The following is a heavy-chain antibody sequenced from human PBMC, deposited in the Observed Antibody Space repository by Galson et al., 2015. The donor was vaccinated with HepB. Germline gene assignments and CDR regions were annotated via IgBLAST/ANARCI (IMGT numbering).Heavy chain of an antibody. V-gene: IGHV1-18*04. D-gene: IGHD3-16*01. Sequence: SCKASGYTFTTYGISWVRQVPGQGLEWMGWISAYNGDTKYAQKFQGRVTMTTDTSTSTAYMELRSLRSDDTAVYYCARDGLGVPIVRDYWGQGTLVTVSS. J-gene: IGHJ4*02. CDR1: GYTFTTYG. CDR2: ISAYNGDT. CDR3: ARDGLGVPIVRDY.